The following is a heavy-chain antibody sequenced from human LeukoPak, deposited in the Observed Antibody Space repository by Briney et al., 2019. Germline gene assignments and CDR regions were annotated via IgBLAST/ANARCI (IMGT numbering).Heavy chain of an antibody. CDR1: GGSISSSSYY. Sequence: SETLSLTCTVSGGSISSSSYYWVWVRQPPGKGLEWIGSIYYSGSTYYNPSLKSRVTISVDTSKNQFSLKLSSVTAADTAVYYCARGSWDCSGGSCYKIDFDYWGQGTLVTVSS. D-gene: IGHD2-15*01. J-gene: IGHJ4*02. CDR3: ARGSWDCSGGSCYKIDFDY. V-gene: IGHV4-39*07. CDR2: IYYSGST.